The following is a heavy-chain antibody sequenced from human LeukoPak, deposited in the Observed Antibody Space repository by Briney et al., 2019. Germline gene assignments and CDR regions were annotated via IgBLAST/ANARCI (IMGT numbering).Heavy chain of an antibody. Sequence: SVKVSCKASGGTFSSYAISWVRQAPGQGLEWMGRIIPIFGTANYAQKFQGRVTITADKSTSTAYMELSSLRSEDTAVYYCARRHTYYCDSSGPGGFDPWGQGTLVTVSS. D-gene: IGHD3-22*01. J-gene: IGHJ5*02. V-gene: IGHV1-69*06. CDR3: ARRHTYYCDSSGPGGFDP. CDR2: IIPIFGTA. CDR1: GGTFSSYA.